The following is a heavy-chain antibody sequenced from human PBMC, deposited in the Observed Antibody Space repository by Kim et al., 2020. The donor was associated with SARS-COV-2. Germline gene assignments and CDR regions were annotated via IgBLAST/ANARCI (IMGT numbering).Heavy chain of an antibody. Sequence: GGSLRLSCAASGFTFSNYWMQWVRQAPGKGLVWVSRINSDGNRDGSRKYYADSVKGRFTISRDNAKNTLYLQMNSLRAEDTAVYYCASAFSEDYWGQGTLVTVSS. V-gene: IGHV3-74*01. CDR2: INSDGNRDGSRK. D-gene: IGHD2-15*01. CDR3: ASAFSEDY. CDR1: GFTFSNYW. J-gene: IGHJ4*02.